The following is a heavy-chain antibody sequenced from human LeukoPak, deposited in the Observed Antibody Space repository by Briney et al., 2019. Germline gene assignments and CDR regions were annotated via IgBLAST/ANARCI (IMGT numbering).Heavy chain of an antibody. J-gene: IGHJ4*02. CDR2: ISSSSSYI. CDR1: GFTFSDYY. Sequence: GGSLRLSCAASGFTFSDYYMSWIRQAPGKGLEWVSSISSSSSYIYYADSVKGRFTISRDNAKNSLYLQMNSLRAEDTAVYYCARDKNGQLGVFDCWGQGTLVTVSS. CDR3: ARDKNGQLGVFDC. V-gene: IGHV3-11*06. D-gene: IGHD6-6*01.